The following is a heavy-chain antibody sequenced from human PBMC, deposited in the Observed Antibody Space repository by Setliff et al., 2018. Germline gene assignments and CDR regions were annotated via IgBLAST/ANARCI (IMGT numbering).Heavy chain of an antibody. V-gene: IGHV1-2*02. CDR1: GYIFSTYG. D-gene: IGHD5-18*01. CDR3: ARNDLDTYGYGAFDY. J-gene: IGHJ4*02. CDR2: INPNSGDT. Sequence: ASVKVSCKTSGYIFSTYGITWVRQAPGQGFEWMGWINPNSGDTNYAQNFQGRVTMTRDTSINTVYMDLSGLTSDDTAVYFCARNDLDTYGYGAFDYWGQGTLVTVSS.